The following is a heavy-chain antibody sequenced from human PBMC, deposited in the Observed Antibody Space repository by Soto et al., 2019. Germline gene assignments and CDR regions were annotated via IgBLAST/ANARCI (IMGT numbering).Heavy chain of an antibody. Sequence: GGSLRLSCAASGFTFTSYAMNWVRQAPGKGLEWVSVISGSGGSTYYADSVKGRFTISRDNSKNTLYLQMNSLRAEDTAVYYCARRSSGWYFDYWGQGTLVTVSS. V-gene: IGHV3-23*01. CDR1: GFTFTSYA. D-gene: IGHD6-19*01. CDR2: ISGSGGST. CDR3: ARRSSGWYFDY. J-gene: IGHJ4*02.